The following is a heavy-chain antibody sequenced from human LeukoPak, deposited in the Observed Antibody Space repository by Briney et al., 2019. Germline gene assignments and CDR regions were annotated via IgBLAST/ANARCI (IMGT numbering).Heavy chain of an antibody. Sequence: KPSETLSLTCTVSGGSISSSSYYWVWIRPPPGKGLEWIGSIYYSGSTYYNPSLKSRVTISVDTSKNQFSLKLSSVTAADTAVYYCASVGILGVVTHDAFDIWGQGTMVTVSS. CDR1: GGSISSSSYY. D-gene: IGHD3-3*02. CDR2: IYYSGST. V-gene: IGHV4-39*01. CDR3: ASVGILGVVTHDAFDI. J-gene: IGHJ3*02.